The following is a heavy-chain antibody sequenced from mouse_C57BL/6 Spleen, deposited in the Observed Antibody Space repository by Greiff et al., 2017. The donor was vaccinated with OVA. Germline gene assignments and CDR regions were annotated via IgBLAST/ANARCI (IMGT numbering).Heavy chain of an antibody. CDR1: GYTFTSYW. V-gene: IGHV1-74*01. CDR2: IHPSDGDT. CDR3: GIGGFSRGSSGYWYFDV. J-gene: IGHJ1*03. Sequence: QVQLQQPGAELVKPGASVKVSCKASGYTFTSYWMHWVKQRPGQGLEWIGRIHPSDGDTNYNQKFKGKATLTVDKSSSTAYMQLSSLTSEDSAVYYCGIGGFSRGSSGYWYFDVWGTGTTVTVSS. D-gene: IGHD1-1*01.